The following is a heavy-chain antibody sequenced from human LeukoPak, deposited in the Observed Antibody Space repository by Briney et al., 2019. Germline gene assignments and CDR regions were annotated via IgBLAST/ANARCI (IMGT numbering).Heavy chain of an antibody. CDR3: AIRSFSGTYSFDY. D-gene: IGHD1-26*01. CDR1: GFTFSSNA. V-gene: IGHV3-23*01. Sequence: PGGSLRLSCAASGFTFSSNAMSWVRQAPGKGLEWVSGISGSGGSTNYADSVKGRFTISRDNSKNTLYLQMNSLRAEDTAVYYCAIRSFSGTYSFDYWGQGTLVTVSS. CDR2: ISGSGGST. J-gene: IGHJ4*02.